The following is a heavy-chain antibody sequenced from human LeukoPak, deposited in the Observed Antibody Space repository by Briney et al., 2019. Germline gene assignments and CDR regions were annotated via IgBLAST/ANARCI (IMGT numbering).Heavy chain of an antibody. CDR1: GFSLSTSGMC. CDR3: ARIRAPTVTTPRNNYYGMDV. D-gene: IGHD4-17*01. J-gene: IGHJ6*02. V-gene: IGHV2-70*11. CDR2: IDWDDDK. Sequence: SGPTLVNPTQTLTLTCTFSGFSLSTSGMCVSWIRQPPGKALEWLARIDWDDDKYYSTSLKTRLTISKDTSKNQVVLTMTNMDPVDTATYYCARIRAPTVTTPRNNYYGMDVRGQGTTVIVSS.